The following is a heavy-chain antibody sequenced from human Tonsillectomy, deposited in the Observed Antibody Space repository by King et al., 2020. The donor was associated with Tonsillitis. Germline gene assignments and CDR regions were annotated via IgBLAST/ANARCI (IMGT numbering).Heavy chain of an antibody. Sequence: VQLVESGGALVQPGGSLRLSCAASGFTFSSYAMNWVRQAPGKGLEWVSAISGSGDNTYYADAVKGRFTISRDNSRNTLYLQMNSLRAEDTAVYYCAKDKWELLQGFDYWGQGTLVTVSS. CDR3: AKDKWELLQGFDY. CDR2: ISGSGDNT. J-gene: IGHJ4*02. CDR1: GFTFSSYA. D-gene: IGHD1-26*01. V-gene: IGHV3-23*04.